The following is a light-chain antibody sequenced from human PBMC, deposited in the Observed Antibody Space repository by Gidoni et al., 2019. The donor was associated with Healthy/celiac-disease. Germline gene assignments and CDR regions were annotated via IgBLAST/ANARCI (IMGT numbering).Light chain of an antibody. Sequence: EIVLTQSPGTLSLSPGERATLSCRASQSVSSSYLAWYQQKPGQAPRLLIYGASSRATGIPDRFSGSGSGTDFTLTISRLEPEDFAVYYCQQYGSSPYTFGPXDQAGDQT. CDR3: QQYGSSPYT. CDR1: QSVSSSY. J-gene: IGKJ2*01. CDR2: GAS. V-gene: IGKV3-20*01.